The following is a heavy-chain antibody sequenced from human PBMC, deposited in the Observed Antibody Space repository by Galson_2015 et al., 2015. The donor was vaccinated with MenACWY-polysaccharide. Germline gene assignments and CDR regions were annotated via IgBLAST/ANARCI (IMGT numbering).Heavy chain of an antibody. CDR3: ARGHYGLDV. V-gene: IGHV3-11*01. J-gene: IGHJ6*02. CDR1: GFSLGAWY. Sequence: SLRLSCAASGFSLGAWYMSWLRQAPGKGLEWLSYISKSGDSIYYADSVKGRFTISRDNARNSLYLQMNSLEAEDTAIYYCARGHYGLDVWGQGTTVTVSS. CDR2: ISKSGDSI.